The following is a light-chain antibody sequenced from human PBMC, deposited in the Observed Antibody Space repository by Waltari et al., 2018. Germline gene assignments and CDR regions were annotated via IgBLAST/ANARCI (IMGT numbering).Light chain of an antibody. CDR3: QSYDSSLSGYWV. CDR2: WAS. CDR1: QSVLYSSNNKNY. V-gene: IGKV4-1*01. Sequence: DIQMTQSPDSLAVSLGERATINCKSSQSVLYSSNNKNYLACDQQKPGQPPKLLIYWASTRESGVPDRFSGSGSGTDFTLTISSLQAEDVAVYYCQSYDSSLSGYWVFGGGTK. J-gene: IGKJ4*02.